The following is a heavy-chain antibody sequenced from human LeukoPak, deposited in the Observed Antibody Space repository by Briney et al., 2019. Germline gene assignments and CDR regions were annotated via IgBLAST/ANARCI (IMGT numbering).Heavy chain of an antibody. V-gene: IGHV4-34*01. CDR3: APLSAPYSGYGY. Sequence: PSETLSLTCAVYGGSFSGYYWSWIRQPPGKGLEWIGEINHSGSTNYNPSLKSRVTISVDTSKNQFSLKLSSVTAADTAVYYCAPLSAPYSGYGYWGQGTLVTVSS. CDR2: INHSGST. CDR1: GGSFSGYY. D-gene: IGHD5-12*01. J-gene: IGHJ4*02.